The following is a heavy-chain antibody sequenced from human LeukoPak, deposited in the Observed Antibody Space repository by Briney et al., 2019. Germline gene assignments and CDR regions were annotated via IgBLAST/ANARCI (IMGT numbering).Heavy chain of an antibody. CDR1: GFTFTSYA. J-gene: IGHJ4*02. CDR2: ISSEGGST. Sequence: GGSLRLSCSASGFTFTSYAMHWVRQAPGKGLEYVSSISSEGGSTYHADSVKGRFTISRDNSKNTLYLQMSSLRTDDTAVYYCVKDRWVDYWGQGTLVTVSS. D-gene: IGHD4-23*01. V-gene: IGHV3-64D*06. CDR3: VKDRWVDY.